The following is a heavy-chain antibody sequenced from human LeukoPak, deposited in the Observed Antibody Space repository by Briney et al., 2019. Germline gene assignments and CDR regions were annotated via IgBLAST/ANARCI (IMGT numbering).Heavy chain of an antibody. CDR1: GYTFTSYY. J-gene: IGHJ4*02. CDR3: ASADSSSWYLRY. V-gene: IGHV1-46*03. CDR2: INPSGGST. D-gene: IGHD6-13*01. Sequence: ASVKVSCKASGYTFTSYYMHWVRQALGQGLEWMGIINPSGGSTSYAQKFQGRVTMTRDTSTSTVYMELSSLRSEDTAVYYCASADSSSWYLRYWGQGTLVTVSS.